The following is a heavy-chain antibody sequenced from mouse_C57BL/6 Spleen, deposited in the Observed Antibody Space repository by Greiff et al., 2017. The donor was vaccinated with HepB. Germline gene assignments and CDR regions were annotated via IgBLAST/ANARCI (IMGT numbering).Heavy chain of an antibody. CDR3: ARRGYGSSAWYFDV. CDR1: GFSLTSYG. D-gene: IGHD1-1*01. Sequence: VKLMESGPGLVQPSQSLSITCTVSGFSLTSYGVHWVRQSPGKGLEWLGVIWSGGSTDYNAAFISRLSISKDNSKSQVFFKMNSLQADDTAIYYCARRGYGSSAWYFDVWGTGTTVTVSS. CDR2: IWSGGST. V-gene: IGHV2-2*01. J-gene: IGHJ1*03.